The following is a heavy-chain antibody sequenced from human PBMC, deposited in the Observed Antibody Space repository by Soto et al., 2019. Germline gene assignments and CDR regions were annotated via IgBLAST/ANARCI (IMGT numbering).Heavy chain of an antibody. CDR2: ISGSGGST. V-gene: IGHV3-23*01. Sequence: PGGSLRLSCAASGFTFSSYAMSWVRQAPGKGLEWVSAISGSGGSTYYADSVKGRFTISRDNSKNTLYLQMNSLRAEDTAVYYCAKDLYLYGDYEEDYMDVWGKGTTVTVSS. J-gene: IGHJ6*03. CDR3: AKDLYLYGDYEEDYMDV. CDR1: GFTFSSYA. D-gene: IGHD4-17*01.